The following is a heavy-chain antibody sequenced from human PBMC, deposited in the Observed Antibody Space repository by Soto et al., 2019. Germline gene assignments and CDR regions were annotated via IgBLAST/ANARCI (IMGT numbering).Heavy chain of an antibody. V-gene: IGHV1-18*01. J-gene: IGHJ3*02. CDR2: ISAYNGNT. CDR1: GYTFTSYG. Sequence: ASVKVSCKASGYTFTSYGISWVRQAPGQRLERMGWISAYNGNTNYAQKLQGRVTMTTDTSTSTAYMELRSLRSDDTAVYYCARGNYDFWTSDAFDIWGQGTMVTVSS. CDR3: ARGNYDFWTSDAFDI. D-gene: IGHD3-3*01.